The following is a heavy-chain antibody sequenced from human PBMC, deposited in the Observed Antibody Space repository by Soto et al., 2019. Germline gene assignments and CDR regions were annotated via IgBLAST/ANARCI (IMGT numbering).Heavy chain of an antibody. J-gene: IGHJ3*02. CDR1: SGSISSSNW. CDR2: IYNSGST. D-gene: IGHD3-16*02. Sequence: SETLSLTCAVSSGSISSSNWWSWVRQPPGKGLEWIGEIYNSGSTNYNPSLKSRVTISVDKSKNQFSLKLSSVTAADTAVYYCARALEGELSLSPDAFDIWGQGTMVTVSS. CDR3: ARALEGELSLSPDAFDI. V-gene: IGHV4-4*02.